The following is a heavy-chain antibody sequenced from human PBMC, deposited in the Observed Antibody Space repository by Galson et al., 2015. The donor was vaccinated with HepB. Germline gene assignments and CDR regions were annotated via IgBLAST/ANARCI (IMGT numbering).Heavy chain of an antibody. CDR3: SRDKPVLWFGELAGTFDL. CDR2: ISAHDGNT. J-gene: IGHJ3*01. Sequence: SVKVSCKASGYSFSNYGISWVRQAPGQGLEWMAWISAHDGNTKYEQRVQGRVTVTADTSTSTAYMELKSLRSDDTAGYYCSRDKPVLWFGELAGTFDLWGQGTMIIVSA. CDR1: GYSFSNYG. V-gene: IGHV1-18*01. D-gene: IGHD3-10*01.